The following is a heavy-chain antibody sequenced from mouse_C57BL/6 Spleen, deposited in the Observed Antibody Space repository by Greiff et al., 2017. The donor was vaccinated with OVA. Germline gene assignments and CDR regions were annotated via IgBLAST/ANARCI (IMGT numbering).Heavy chain of an antibody. CDR2: INPSTGGT. CDR1: GYSFTGYY. CDR3: ARGYGSTRYFDY. V-gene: IGHV1-42*01. J-gene: IGHJ2*01. D-gene: IGHD1-1*01. Sequence: EVQLQQSGPELVKPGASVKISCKASGYSFTGYYMNWVKQSPEKSLEWIGEINPSTGGTTYNQKFKAKATLTVDKSSSTAYMQLKSLTSEDSAVYYCARGYGSTRYFDYWGQGTTLTVSS.